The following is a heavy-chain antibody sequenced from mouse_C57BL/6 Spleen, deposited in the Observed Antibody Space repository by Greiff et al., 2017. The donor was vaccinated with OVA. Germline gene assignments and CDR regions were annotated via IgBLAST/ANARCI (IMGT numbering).Heavy chain of an antibody. Sequence: EVKLEESGPGLVKPSQSLSLTCSVTGYSITSGYYWNWIRQFPGNKLEWMGYISYDGSNNYNPSLKNRISITRDTSKNQFFLKLNSVTTEDTATYYCARGGYYGVYWYFDVWGTGTTVTVSS. CDR1: GYSITSGYY. D-gene: IGHD1-1*01. CDR3: ARGGYYGVYWYFDV. J-gene: IGHJ1*03. CDR2: ISYDGSN. V-gene: IGHV3-6*01.